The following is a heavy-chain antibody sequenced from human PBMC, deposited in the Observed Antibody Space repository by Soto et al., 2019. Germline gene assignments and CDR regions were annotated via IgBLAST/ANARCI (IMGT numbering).Heavy chain of an antibody. V-gene: IGHV3-23*01. CDR3: AKGGGRDAFDI. J-gene: IGHJ3*02. CDR2: ISGSGGST. CDR1: LFTFIIYS. Sequence: SLILSCSASLFTFIIYSIICVRQSPWKCLYWVSAISGSGGSTYYADSVKGRFTISRDNSKNTLYLQMNSLRAEDAAVYYCAKGGGRDAFDIWGQGTMVTVSS.